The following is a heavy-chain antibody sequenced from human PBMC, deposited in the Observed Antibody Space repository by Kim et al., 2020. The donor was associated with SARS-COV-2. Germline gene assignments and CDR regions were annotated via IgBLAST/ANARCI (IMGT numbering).Heavy chain of an antibody. CDR1: GYTFTTND. V-gene: IGHV1-8*01. J-gene: IGHJ5*02. CDR2: MNPDSGNT. D-gene: IGHD5-12*01. CDR3: ARNPAKTGYFDP. Sequence: ASVKVSCKASGYTFTTNDVNWVRQAPGQGLEWLGWMNPDSGNTGYAQKFQGRVTMTRDTSINTAYMELSSLNSDDTAVYYCARNPAKTGYFDPWGQGTLVTVSS.